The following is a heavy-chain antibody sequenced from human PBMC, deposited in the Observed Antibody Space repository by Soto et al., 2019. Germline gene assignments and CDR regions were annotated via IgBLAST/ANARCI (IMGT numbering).Heavy chain of an antibody. J-gene: IGHJ6*04. D-gene: IGHD2-15*01. Sequence: EVQLVESGGGLVQPGGSLRLSCAASGFTVSSKYMSWVRQAPGKGLEWVSLIQSGGPTYYADSVKGRFTISRDTSENTVHLQMDSLRAEDTAVYYCARDDVLCDGGRCYGVPLDVWGKGTTDTVSS. CDR2: IQSGGPT. CDR3: ARDDVLCDGGRCYGVPLDV. CDR1: GFTVSSKY. V-gene: IGHV3-66*01.